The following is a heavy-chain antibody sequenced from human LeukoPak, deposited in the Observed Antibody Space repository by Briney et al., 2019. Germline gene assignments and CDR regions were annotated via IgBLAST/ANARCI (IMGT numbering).Heavy chain of an antibody. J-gene: IGHJ4*02. V-gene: IGHV3-30*18. D-gene: IGHD5-24*01. CDR1: GFTFSSYG. Sequence: GGSLRLSCAASGFTFSSYGMHWVRQAPGKGLEWVAVISYDGSTQYYADSVKGRFTISRDNSNNTLPLQMNSLKAEDTAVYYCAKGRMMATIMISFDFWGRGTLVTVSS. CDR2: ISYDGSTQ. CDR3: AKGRMMATIMISFDF.